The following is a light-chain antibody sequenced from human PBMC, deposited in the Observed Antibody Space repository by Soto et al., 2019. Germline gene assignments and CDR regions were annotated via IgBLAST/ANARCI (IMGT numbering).Light chain of an antibody. CDR2: ATS. CDR3: QQTHSLPLA. J-gene: IGKJ3*01. V-gene: IGKV1-12*01. CDR1: QGVGGW. Sequence: DIQVHQSPSTLSASVGDRVNMTCRASQGVGGWLAWYQQKPGKVPKLLIYATSSLHSGVPSRFSGSGSGTDFTLSISSLQPEDFATYYCQQTHSLPLAFGPGTKVDIK.